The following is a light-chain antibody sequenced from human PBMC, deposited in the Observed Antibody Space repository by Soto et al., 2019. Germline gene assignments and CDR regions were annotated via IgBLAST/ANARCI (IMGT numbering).Light chain of an antibody. J-gene: IGKJ1*01. Sequence: DIQMTHSPSTLSASVGDRVTITCRASQSISSWLAWYQQKPGKAPKLLIYKASSLESGVPSRFSGSGSGTEFTLTISSLQPDDFATYYCQQYNSYSGAFGQGTKVDI. V-gene: IGKV1-5*03. CDR1: QSISSW. CDR2: KAS. CDR3: QQYNSYSGA.